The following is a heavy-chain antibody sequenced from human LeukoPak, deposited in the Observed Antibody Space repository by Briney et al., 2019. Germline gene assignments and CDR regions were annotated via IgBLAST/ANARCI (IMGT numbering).Heavy chain of an antibody. D-gene: IGHD3-16*01. V-gene: IGHV1-24*01. CDR2: FDPEDGET. CDR3: ARDEGVGERGAY. CDR1: GYTLTELS. Sequence: ASVKVFCKVSGYTLTELSMHWVRQAPGKGLEWMGGFDPEDGETIYAQKFQGRVTMTTDTSTSTAYMELRSLRSDDTAMYYCARDEGVGERGAYWGQGTLVTVSS. J-gene: IGHJ4*02.